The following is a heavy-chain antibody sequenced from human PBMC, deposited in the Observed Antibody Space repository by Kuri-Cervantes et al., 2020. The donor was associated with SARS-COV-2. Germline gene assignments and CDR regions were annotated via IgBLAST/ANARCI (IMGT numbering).Heavy chain of an antibody. V-gene: IGHV3-30-3*01. CDR3: ARVGPGDIVATIQGWPFDY. CDR1: GFTFSSYA. Sequence: GESLKISCAASGFTFSSYAMHWVRQAPGKGLEWVAVISYDGSNKYYADSVKGRFTISRDNSKNTLYLQMNSLRAEDTAVYYCARVGPGDIVATIQGWPFDYWGQGTLVTVSS. D-gene: IGHD5-12*01. CDR2: ISYDGSNK. J-gene: IGHJ4*02.